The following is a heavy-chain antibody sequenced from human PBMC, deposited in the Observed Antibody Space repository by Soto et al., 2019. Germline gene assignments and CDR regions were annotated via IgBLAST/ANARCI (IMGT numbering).Heavy chain of an antibody. CDR3: ARDRDLGTYYDFWSGYYNYYYYGMDV. Sequence: PGGSLRLSCAASGFTFSSYRMSWVRQAPGKGLEWVANIKQDGSEKYYVDSVKGRFTISRDDAKNSLYLQMNSLRAEDTAVYYCARDRDLGTYYDFWSGYYNYYYYGMDVWGQGTTVTVSS. J-gene: IGHJ6*02. CDR2: IKQDGSEK. D-gene: IGHD3-3*01. CDR1: GFTFSSYR. V-gene: IGHV3-7*03.